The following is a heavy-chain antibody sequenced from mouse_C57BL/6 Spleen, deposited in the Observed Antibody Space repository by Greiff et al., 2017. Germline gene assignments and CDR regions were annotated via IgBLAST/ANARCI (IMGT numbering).Heavy chain of an antibody. V-gene: IGHV7-3*01. J-gene: IGHJ4*01. CDR2: IRNKANGYTT. CDR1: GFTFTDYY. CDR3: ARYTVRGAMDY. Sequence: EVQLVESGGGLVQPGGSLCLSCAASGFTFTDYYMSWVRQPPGKALEWLGFIRNKANGYTTEYSASVKGRFTISRDNSKSILYLQMNALRAEDRATYYCARYTVRGAMDYWGQGTSVTVSS.